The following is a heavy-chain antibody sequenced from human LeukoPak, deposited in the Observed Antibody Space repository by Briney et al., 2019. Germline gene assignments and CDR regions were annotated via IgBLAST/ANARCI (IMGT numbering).Heavy chain of an antibody. J-gene: IGHJ4*02. CDR2: IRGSGGTT. V-gene: IGHV3-23*01. Sequence: PGGSLRLSCAASGFTFSNYAMNWVRQAPGKGLEWVSAIRGSGGTTYYADSVKGRFTISRDNSKNTLYLQMNSLRAEDTAVYYCAKSAHYDFWSGYYTMDYWGQGTLVTVSS. D-gene: IGHD3-3*01. CDR3: AKSAHYDFWSGYYTMDY. CDR1: GFTFSNYA.